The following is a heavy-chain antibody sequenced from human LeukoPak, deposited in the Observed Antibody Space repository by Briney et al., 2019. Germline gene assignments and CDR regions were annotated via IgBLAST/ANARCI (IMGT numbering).Heavy chain of an antibody. Sequence: SETLSLTCTVSGGSISNYYWTWIRQPPGKGLEWIGYIYYSGSTGYNPSLGGRVTISLDKSKNQFSLRLTSVTAADTAVYYCARTSIVANDYWGQGTLVTVSS. CDR1: GGSISNYY. D-gene: IGHD5-12*01. J-gene: IGHJ4*02. CDR3: ARTSIVANDY. V-gene: IGHV4-59*01. CDR2: IYYSGST.